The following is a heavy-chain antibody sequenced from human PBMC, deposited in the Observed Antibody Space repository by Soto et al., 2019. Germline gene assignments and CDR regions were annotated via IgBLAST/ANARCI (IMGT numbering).Heavy chain of an antibody. V-gene: IGHV4-59*01. D-gene: IGHD3-10*01. J-gene: IGHJ5*02. Sequence: QVQLQESGPGLVKPSETLSLTCTVSGGSISSYYWSWIRQPPGKGLEWIGYIYYSGSTNYNPSLKSRVSISVDTSKNQFSLKLSSVSAADTAVYCCAREMVRVPQSWFDTWGQGTLVTVSS. CDR3: AREMVRVPQSWFDT. CDR1: GGSISSYY. CDR2: IYYSGST.